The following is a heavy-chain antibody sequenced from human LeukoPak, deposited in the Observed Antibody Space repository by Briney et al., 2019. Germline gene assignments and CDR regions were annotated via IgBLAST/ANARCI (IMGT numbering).Heavy chain of an antibody. J-gene: IGHJ6*03. CDR1: GGSFSGYY. V-gene: IGHV4-34*01. CDR2: INHSGST. CDR3: ARGDYYYMDV. Sequence: SETLSLTCAVYGGSFSGYYWSWIRQPPGKGLEWIGEINHSGSTNYNPSLKSRVTISVDTSKNQFSLKLSSVTAADTAVYYCARGDYYYMDVWGNGTTVIVSS.